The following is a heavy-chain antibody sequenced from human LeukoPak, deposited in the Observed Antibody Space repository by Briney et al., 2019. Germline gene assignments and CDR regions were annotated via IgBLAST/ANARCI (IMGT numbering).Heavy chain of an antibody. Sequence: SETLSLTCAVYGGSFSGYYWSWIRQPPGKGLEWIGEINHSGSTNYNPSLKSRVTISVDTPKNQFSLKLSSVTAADTAVYYCARGVHYGLPYSWFDPWGQGTLVTVSS. D-gene: IGHD4-17*01. J-gene: IGHJ5*02. CDR2: INHSGST. CDR1: GGSFSGYY. V-gene: IGHV4-34*01. CDR3: ARGVHYGLPYSWFDP.